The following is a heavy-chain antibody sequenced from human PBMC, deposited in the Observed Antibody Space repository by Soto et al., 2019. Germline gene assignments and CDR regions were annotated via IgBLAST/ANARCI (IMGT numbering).Heavy chain of an antibody. CDR2: IIPILGIA. CDR1: GCTFSSYT. CDR3: ARDLGGAYFLAFDY. J-gene: IGHJ4*02. V-gene: IGHV1-69*08. D-gene: IGHD3-16*01. Sequence: QVQLVQSGAEVKKPGSSVKVSCKASGCTFSSYTISWVRQAPGQGLEWMGRIIPILGIANYAQKFQGRVTITAHKSTSPAYMELSSLRSADTAVYSCARDLGGAYFLAFDYWGQGTLVTVSS.